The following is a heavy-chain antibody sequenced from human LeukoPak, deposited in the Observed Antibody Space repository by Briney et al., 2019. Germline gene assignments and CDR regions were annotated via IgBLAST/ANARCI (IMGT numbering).Heavy chain of an antibody. V-gene: IGHV4-59*01. CDR1: GGSISSYY. CDR3: ARDLKIGYNSGWYSFDY. Sequence: PSETLSLTCTVSGGSISSYYWSWIRQPPGKGLEWIGYIYYSGTTNYNPSLKSRVTLSVDTSNNQFSLKLNSVTAADTAVYYCARDLKIGYNSGWYSFDYWGQGIPVTVSS. CDR2: IYYSGTT. D-gene: IGHD6-19*01. J-gene: IGHJ4*02.